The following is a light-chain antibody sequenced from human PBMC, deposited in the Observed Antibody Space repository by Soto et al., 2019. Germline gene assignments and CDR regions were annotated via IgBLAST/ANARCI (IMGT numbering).Light chain of an antibody. CDR2: SHN. J-gene: IGLJ2*01. Sequence: QSVLTQPPSASGTPGQRVTISCSGSSSNIGSNTVNWYQQLPGTAPKLLIYSHNQRPSGVPDRFSGSKSGTSASLAISGLQSEDEADYYCAAWDDSLNGYVVFGGGTKLPVL. CDR3: AAWDDSLNGYVV. CDR1: SSNIGSNT. V-gene: IGLV1-44*01.